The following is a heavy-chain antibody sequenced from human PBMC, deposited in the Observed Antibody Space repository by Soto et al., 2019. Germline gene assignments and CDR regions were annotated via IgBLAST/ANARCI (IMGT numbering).Heavy chain of an antibody. D-gene: IGHD4-17*01. V-gene: IGHV4-34*01. Sequence: SETLSLTCAVYGGSFSGYYWSWIRQPPGKGLEWIGEINHSGSTNYNPSLKSRVTISVDTSKNQFSLKLSSVTAADTAVYYCAVDSDYGDYFDYWGQGTLVTVSS. CDR2: INHSGST. CDR3: AVDSDYGDYFDY. J-gene: IGHJ4*02. CDR1: GGSFSGYY.